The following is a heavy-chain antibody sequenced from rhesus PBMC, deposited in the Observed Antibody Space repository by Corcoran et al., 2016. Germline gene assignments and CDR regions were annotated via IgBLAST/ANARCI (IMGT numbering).Heavy chain of an antibody. Sequence: QVQLQESGPELVKPSETLSLTCAVSGGSISSNNWLSWIRQPPGKGLVGIGSISGSGGSNNYNPSLKSRVTISTDTSKNQCSLKLSSVTAADTAVDYCARAIAAGLVYFEFWGQGALVTVSS. CDR3: ARAIAAGLVYFEF. V-gene: IGHV4-92*01. D-gene: IGHD6-13*01. CDR2: ISGSGGSN. CDR1: GGSISSNNW. J-gene: IGHJ1*01.